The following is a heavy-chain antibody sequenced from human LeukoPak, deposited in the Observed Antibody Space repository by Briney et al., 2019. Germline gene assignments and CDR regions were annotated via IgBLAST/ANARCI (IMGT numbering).Heavy chain of an antibody. J-gene: IGHJ4*02. CDR2: ISSSGSTI. V-gene: IGHV3-11*04. CDR3: AREDYYDSSAPTDY. D-gene: IGHD3-22*01. Sequence: GGSLRLSCAAPGFTFSDYYMSWIRQAPGKGLEWVSYISSSGSTIYYADSVKGRFTISRDNAKNSLYLQMNSLRAEDTAVCYCAREDYYDSSAPTDYWGQGTLVTVSS. CDR1: GFTFSDYY.